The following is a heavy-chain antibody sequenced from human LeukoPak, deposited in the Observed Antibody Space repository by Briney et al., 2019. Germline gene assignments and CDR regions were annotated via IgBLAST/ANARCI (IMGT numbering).Heavy chain of an antibody. CDR1: GFTFSKYD. V-gene: IGHV3-23*01. D-gene: IGHD2-15*01. CDR3: AKGISAWYFDY. CDR2: ISGSGGNT. Sequence: GGSLRLSCAASGFTFSKYDMNWVRQAPGKGREWVSTISGSGGNTYYADSVKGRFTISRDNSKNTLYLQLNSLRAEDTAVYYCAKGISAWYFDYWGQGTLVTVSS. J-gene: IGHJ4*02.